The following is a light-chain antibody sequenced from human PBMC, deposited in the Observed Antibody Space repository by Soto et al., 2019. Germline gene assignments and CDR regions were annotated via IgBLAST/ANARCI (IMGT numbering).Light chain of an antibody. CDR3: MPATYSYT. J-gene: IGKJ2*01. Sequence: DVVMTQSPLSLSVTLGQPASISCRSSQSLVHSDGNTYLSWFQQRPGQSPRRLIYKISKRDSGVPDRFSGSGSGTDFTLKISRVEAEDVGVYSCMPATYSYTFGQGTKVDIK. CDR2: KIS. V-gene: IGKV2-30*02. CDR1: QSLVHSDGNTY.